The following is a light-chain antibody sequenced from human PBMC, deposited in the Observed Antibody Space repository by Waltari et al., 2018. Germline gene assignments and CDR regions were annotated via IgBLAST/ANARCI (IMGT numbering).Light chain of an antibody. Sequence: QSVLTQPPSASGTPGPRVPISCSGSSSNLGSNPVNWYQQLPGTAPKLLIYSNNQRPSGVPDRFSGSKSGTSASLAISGLQSEDEADYYCAAWDDSLNGVVFGGGTKLTVL. CDR1: SSNLGSNP. J-gene: IGLJ2*01. CDR2: SNN. V-gene: IGLV1-44*01. CDR3: AAWDDSLNGVV.